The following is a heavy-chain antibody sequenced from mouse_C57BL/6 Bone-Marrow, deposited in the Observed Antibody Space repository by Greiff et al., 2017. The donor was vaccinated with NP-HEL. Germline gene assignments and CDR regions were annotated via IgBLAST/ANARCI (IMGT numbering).Heavy chain of an antibody. V-gene: IGHV5-17*01. CDR2: ISSGSSTI. CDR1: GFTFSDYG. Sequence: EVKLMESGGGLVKPGGSLKLSCAASGFTFSDYGMHWVRQAPEKGLEWVAYISSGSSTIYYADTVKGRFTISRDNAKNTLFLQMTSLRSEDTAMYYCARSGTFDYGGQGTTLTVSS. J-gene: IGHJ2*01. CDR3: ARSGTFDY.